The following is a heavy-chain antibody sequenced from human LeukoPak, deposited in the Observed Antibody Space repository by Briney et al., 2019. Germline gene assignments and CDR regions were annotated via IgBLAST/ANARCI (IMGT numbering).Heavy chain of an antibody. CDR3: ARSHYYDSSGSHNNWFDP. CDR2: INHSGST. D-gene: IGHD3-22*01. J-gene: IGHJ5*02. V-gene: IGHV4-34*01. CDR1: GGSFSGYY. Sequence: PSETLSLTCAVYGGSFSGYYWSWIRQPPGKGLEWIGEINHSGSTNYNPSLKSRVTISVDTSKNQFSLKLSSVTAADSAVYYCARSHYYDSSGSHNNWFDPWGQGTLVTVSS.